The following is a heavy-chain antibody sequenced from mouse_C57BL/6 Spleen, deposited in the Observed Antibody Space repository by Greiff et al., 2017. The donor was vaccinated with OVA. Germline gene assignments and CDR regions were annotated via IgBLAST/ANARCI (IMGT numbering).Heavy chain of an antibody. V-gene: IGHV5-17*01. CDR3: ARPFYDGYHGGFAY. Sequence: VQLKESGGGLVKPGGSLKLSCAASGFTFSDYGMHWVRQAPEKGLAWVACISSGSSPIYYAEKVKGRFTLSRDNAKNTLFLQMTSLRSEDTAMYYCARPFYDGYHGGFAYWGQGTLVTVSA. D-gene: IGHD2-3*01. CDR2: ISSGSSPI. J-gene: IGHJ3*01. CDR1: GFTFSDYG.